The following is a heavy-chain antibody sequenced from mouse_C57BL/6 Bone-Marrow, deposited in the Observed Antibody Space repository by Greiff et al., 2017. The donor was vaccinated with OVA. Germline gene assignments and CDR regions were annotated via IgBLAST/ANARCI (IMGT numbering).Heavy chain of an antibody. CDR1: GYTFTSYW. Sequence: QVQLQQPGAELVMPGASVKLSCKASGYTFTSYWMHWVKQRPGQGLEWIGEIDTSDSSTNYNQKFKGKSTVTVDKSSSTAYMQLSSLTSEDSAVYYCSRQGHRAYAMDYWGQGTSVTVSS. CDR2: IDTSDSST. CDR3: SRQGHRAYAMDY. V-gene: IGHV1-69*01. D-gene: IGHD3-3*01. J-gene: IGHJ4*01.